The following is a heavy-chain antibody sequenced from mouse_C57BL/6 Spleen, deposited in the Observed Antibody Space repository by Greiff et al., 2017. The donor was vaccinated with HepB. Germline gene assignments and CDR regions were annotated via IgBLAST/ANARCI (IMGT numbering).Heavy chain of an antibody. CDR1: GYAFSSSW. J-gene: IGHJ2*01. CDR2: IYPGDGDT. Sequence: QVQLQQSGPELVKPGASVKISCKASGYAFSSSWMNWVKQRPGKGLEWIGRIYPGDGDTNYNGKFKGKATLTADKSSSTAYMQLSSLTSEDSAVYFCARSTTTVVASHFDDWGQGTTLTVSS. CDR3: ARSTTTVVASHFDD. V-gene: IGHV1-82*01. D-gene: IGHD1-1*01.